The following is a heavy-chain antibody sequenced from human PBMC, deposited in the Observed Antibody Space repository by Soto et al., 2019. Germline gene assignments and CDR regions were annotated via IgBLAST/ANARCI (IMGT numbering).Heavy chain of an antibody. CDR1: GFTFDSCV. CDR3: AKDPPSERMQPDYGMDV. CDR2: ISGSGRYT. D-gene: IGHD6-13*01. Sequence: GGSLRLSCAASGFTFDSCVMSWVRQAPGKGPEWLSLISGSGRYTDYADSVKGRFTISRDNSKNTLYLQMNSLRVEDTAAYYCAKDPPSERMQPDYGMDVWGQGTTVTVSS. J-gene: IGHJ6*02. V-gene: IGHV3-23*01.